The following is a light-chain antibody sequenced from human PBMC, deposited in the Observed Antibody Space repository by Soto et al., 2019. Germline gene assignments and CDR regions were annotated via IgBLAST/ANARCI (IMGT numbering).Light chain of an antibody. CDR2: GAS. J-gene: IGKJ1*01. CDR3: QQYASSPRT. V-gene: IGKV3-20*01. Sequence: EIVLTQSRGTLSLSPGERATLSCRASQSVSNNYLAWYQQKPGQAPRLLIYGASNRATGIPDRFSGSGSGTDFTLTISRLEPEDFAVYYCQQYASSPRTFGQGTKVDIK. CDR1: QSVSNNY.